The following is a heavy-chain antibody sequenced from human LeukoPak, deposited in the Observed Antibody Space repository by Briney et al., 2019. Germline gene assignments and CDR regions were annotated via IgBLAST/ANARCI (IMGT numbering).Heavy chain of an antibody. CDR1: GGSISSSYW. CDR2: INHSGST. V-gene: IGHV4-4*02. D-gene: IGHD6-13*01. J-gene: IGHJ4*02. Sequence: PSETLSLTCAVSGGSISSSYWWSWVRQPPGKGPEWIGEINHSGSTNYNPSLKSRVTISVDTSKNQFSLKLSSVTAADTAVYYCARGLPTVYSSSWLKKPFDYWGQGTLVTVSS. CDR3: ARGLPTVYSSSWLKKPFDY.